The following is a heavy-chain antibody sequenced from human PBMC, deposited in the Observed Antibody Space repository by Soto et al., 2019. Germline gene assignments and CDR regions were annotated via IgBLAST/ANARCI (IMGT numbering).Heavy chain of an antibody. V-gene: IGHV4-59*04. CDR2: IYYSGST. D-gene: IGHD3-10*01. CDR3: ASGRWFDP. Sequence: SETLSLTCTVSGGSISSYYWSWIRQPPGKGLEWIGYIYYSGSTYYNPSLKSRVTISVDTSKNQFSLKLSSVTAADTAVYYCASGRWFDPWGQGTLVTVSS. CDR1: GGSISSYY. J-gene: IGHJ5*02.